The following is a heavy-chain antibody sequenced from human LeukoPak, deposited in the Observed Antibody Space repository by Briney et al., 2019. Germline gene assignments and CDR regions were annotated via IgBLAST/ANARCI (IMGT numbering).Heavy chain of an antibody. CDR3: AREEYCSSTSCYGYFDY. CDR2: INPNSGGT. CDR1: GYTFTGYY. V-gene: IGHV1-2*02. D-gene: IGHD2-2*01. Sequence: VASVKGSCKGSGYTFTGYYMHWVRQAPGQGLEWMGWINPNSGGTNYVQKFQGRVTMTRDTSISTAYMELSRLRSDDTAVYYCAREEYCSSTSCYGYFDYWGQGTLVTVSS. J-gene: IGHJ4*02.